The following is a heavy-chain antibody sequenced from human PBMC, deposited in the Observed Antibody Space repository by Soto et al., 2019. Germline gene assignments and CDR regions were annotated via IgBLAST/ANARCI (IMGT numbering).Heavy chain of an antibody. Sequence: QVQLVESGGGVVQPGRSLRLSCAASGFIFSTYAIHWVRQAPGKGLEWVAIVSYDGNNKYYADSVKGRFTVSRDNSKNTLSLQMNSLRAEDTAVYYCARDPRRGYSYDYYYQYGMDVWGQGTTVTVSS. D-gene: IGHD5-18*01. V-gene: IGHV3-30-3*01. CDR2: VSYDGNNK. CDR1: GFIFSTYA. CDR3: ARDPRRGYSYDYYYQYGMDV. J-gene: IGHJ6*02.